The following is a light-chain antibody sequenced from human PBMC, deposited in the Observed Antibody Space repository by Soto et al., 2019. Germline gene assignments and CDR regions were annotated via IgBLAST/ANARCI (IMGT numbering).Light chain of an antibody. V-gene: IGKV3-15*01. CDR3: QQYNNWPRT. CDR1: QSVSSSY. CDR2: GTS. J-gene: IGKJ1*01. Sequence: DTVMTQSPATLSVSPGERASVSCRASQSVSSSYLAWYQQKPGQAPRLLIYGTSTRATGIPARFSGSGSGTEFTLTISSLQSEDFAVYYCQQYNNWPRTFGQGTKVDIK.